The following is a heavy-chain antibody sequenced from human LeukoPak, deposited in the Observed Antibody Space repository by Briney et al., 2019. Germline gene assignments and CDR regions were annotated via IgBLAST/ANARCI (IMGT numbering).Heavy chain of an antibody. CDR3: ARGLEQLAYFDY. CDR1: GFTFSSYA. V-gene: IGHV3-30*01. Sequence: PGRSLRLSCAASGFTFSSYAMHWVRQAPGKGLEWVAVISYDGSNKYYADSVKGRFTISRANSKNTLYLQMNSLRAEDTAVYYCARGLEQLAYFDYWGQGTLVTVSS. J-gene: IGHJ4*02. D-gene: IGHD6-6*01. CDR2: ISYDGSNK.